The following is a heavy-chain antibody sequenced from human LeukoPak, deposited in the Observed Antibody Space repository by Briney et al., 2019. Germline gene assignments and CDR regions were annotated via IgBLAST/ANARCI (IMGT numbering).Heavy chain of an antibody. V-gene: IGHV3-23*01. J-gene: IGHJ3*02. CDR2: ISASGGST. CDR1: GFTFRSHD. CDR3: VREGPRGLAFDI. Sequence: GGSLRLSCAASGFTFRSHDMNWVRQAPGKGLEWVSGISASGGSTFYADSVKGRFTISRDNSKNTLYLQMNGLRVEDTAVYYCVREGPRGLAFDIWGQGTMVTVSS.